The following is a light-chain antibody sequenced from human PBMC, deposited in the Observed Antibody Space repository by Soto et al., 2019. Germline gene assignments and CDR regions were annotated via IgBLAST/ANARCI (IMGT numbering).Light chain of an antibody. CDR3: QQYNSYSAIT. J-gene: IGKJ5*01. V-gene: IGKV1-5*01. CDR1: QSISSW. CDR2: DAS. Sequence: DIQMTQSPSTLSASVGDRVTITCRASQSISSWLGWYQQKPGRAPKVLIYDASTLESGVPSRFSGGGSGRELSLTISSLLPDDFATYYCQQYNSYSAITFGQGTRLETK.